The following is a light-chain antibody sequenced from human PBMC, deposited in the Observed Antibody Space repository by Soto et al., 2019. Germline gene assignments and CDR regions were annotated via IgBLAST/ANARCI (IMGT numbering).Light chain of an antibody. CDR3: CSYAGSTTHYV. Sequence: QSALTQPAAVSGSTGQSITISCTGTSSDVGYYNLVSWYQQHPGKAPKLIIYEVNKRPSGVSNRFSGSKSGNTASLTISGLQAEDEADYYCCSYAGSTTHYVFGTGTKLTVL. CDR2: EVN. CDR1: SSDVGYYNL. V-gene: IGLV2-23*02. J-gene: IGLJ1*01.